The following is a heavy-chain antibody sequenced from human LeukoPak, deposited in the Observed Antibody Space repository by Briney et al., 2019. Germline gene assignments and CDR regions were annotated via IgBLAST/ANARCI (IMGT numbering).Heavy chain of an antibody. D-gene: IGHD1-26*01. Sequence: GASVKVSCKASGYTFSSYGISWVRQAPGQGLEWMGWISAYNGNTNYAQKLQGRVTMTTDTSTSTAYMELRSLRSDDTAVYYCARDCGIVGAPGGSDYWGQGTLVTVSS. V-gene: IGHV1-18*01. CDR1: GYTFSSYG. CDR3: ARDCGIVGAPGGSDY. CDR2: ISAYNGNT. J-gene: IGHJ4*02.